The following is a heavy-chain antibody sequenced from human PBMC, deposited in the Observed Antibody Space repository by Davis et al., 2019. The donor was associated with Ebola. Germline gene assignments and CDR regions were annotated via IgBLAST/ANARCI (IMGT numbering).Heavy chain of an antibody. J-gene: IGHJ6*02. CDR3: AKDLPGGFGELLFYYYYGMDV. D-gene: IGHD3-10*01. CDR2: ITGRGTTI. Sequence: GESLKISCAASGFTFTDYGFNWVRQAPGKGLEWVSYITGRGTTIYYADSVKGRFTISRDNARSSLYLQMNSLRDDDTALYYCAKDLPGGFGELLFYYYYGMDVWGQGTTVTVSS. V-gene: IGHV3-48*02. CDR1: GFTFTDYG.